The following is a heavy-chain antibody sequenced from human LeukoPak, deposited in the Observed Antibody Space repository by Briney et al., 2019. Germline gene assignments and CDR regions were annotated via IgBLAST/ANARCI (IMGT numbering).Heavy chain of an antibody. Sequence: PSETLSLTCTVSGGSIGTHYWSWIRQPPGRGLEWIGYIYYTGSTKYNPSLKNRVSISVDTSKNQFSLKVSSVTAADTAVYYCARDYSGSYFDYWSQGTLVTVSS. J-gene: IGHJ4*02. CDR3: ARDYSGSYFDY. CDR2: IYYTGST. V-gene: IGHV4-59*11. D-gene: IGHD1-26*01. CDR1: GGSIGTHY.